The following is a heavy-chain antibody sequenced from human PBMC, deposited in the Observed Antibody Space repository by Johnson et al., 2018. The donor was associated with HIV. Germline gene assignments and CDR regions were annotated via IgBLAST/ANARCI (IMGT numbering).Heavy chain of an antibody. CDR2: ISYDGSNK. Sequence: QVQLVESGGGLVKPGGSLRLSCAASGFTFSSYAMHWVRQAPDKGLEWVAVISYDGSNKYYADSVKGRFTIFRDNSENTLFLQMNRLRAEDTAVYYCAKDRTNWGYDAFDIWGQGTMVTVSS. V-gene: IGHV3-30*04. CDR3: AKDRTNWGYDAFDI. CDR1: GFTFSSYA. D-gene: IGHD3-16*01. J-gene: IGHJ3*02.